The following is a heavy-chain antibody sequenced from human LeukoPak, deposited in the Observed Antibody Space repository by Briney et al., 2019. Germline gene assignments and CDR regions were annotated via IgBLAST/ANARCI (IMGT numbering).Heavy chain of an antibody. V-gene: IGHV3-21*05. CDR1: GFTFSSYG. J-gene: IGHJ4*02. CDR2: ISSSSSYT. CDR3: AREHPYNWNPGRVFDY. Sequence: PGGSLRLSCAASGFTFSSYGMHWIRQAPGKGLEWVSYISSSSSYTNYADSVKGRFTISRDNAKNSLYLQMNSLRAEDTAVYYCAREHPYNWNPGRVFDYWGQGTLVTVSS. D-gene: IGHD1-20*01.